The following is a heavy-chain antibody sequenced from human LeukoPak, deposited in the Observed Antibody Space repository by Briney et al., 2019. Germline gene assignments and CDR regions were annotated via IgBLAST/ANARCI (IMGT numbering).Heavy chain of an antibody. CDR3: VRVPY. Sequence: PGRSLRLSCAASGFTFDDYAMHWVRQAPGKGLEWVSRTSGDGSTTIYADSVKGRFTISRDNAKNSLYLQMNSLRADDTAVYYCVRVPYWGQGTLVTVSS. CDR1: GFTFDDYA. J-gene: IGHJ4*02. CDR2: TSGDGSTT. V-gene: IGHV3-9*01.